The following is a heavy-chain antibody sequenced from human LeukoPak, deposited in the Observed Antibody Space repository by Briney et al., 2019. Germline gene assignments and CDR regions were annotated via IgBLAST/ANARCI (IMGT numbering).Heavy chain of an antibody. J-gene: IGHJ5*02. V-gene: IGHV1-2*02. CDR2: INPNSGAT. D-gene: IGHD3-10*01. CDR3: ATGPNIYGSGRSYYDP. CDR1: GYTFTDYY. Sequence: ASVKVSCKASGYTFTDYYIHWVRLAPGQGLEWMGWINPNSGATNYAQKFQGRITVTRDTSIRTVYMELTRLTSDDTAVYYCATGPNIYGSGRSYYDPWGQGTLVTVSS.